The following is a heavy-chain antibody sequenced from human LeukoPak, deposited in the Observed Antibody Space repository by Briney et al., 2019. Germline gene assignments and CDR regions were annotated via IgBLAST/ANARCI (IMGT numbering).Heavy chain of an antibody. D-gene: IGHD4-17*01. Sequence: GGSLRLSCAASGFTFSSYSMNWIRQAPGKGLEWVSYISSSGSTIYYADSVKGRFTISRDNAKNSLYLQMNSLRAEDTAVYYCARDRNYGRNWFDPWGQGTLVTVSS. CDR3: ARDRNYGRNWFDP. CDR1: GFTFSSYS. V-gene: IGHV3-48*04. CDR2: ISSSGSTI. J-gene: IGHJ5*02.